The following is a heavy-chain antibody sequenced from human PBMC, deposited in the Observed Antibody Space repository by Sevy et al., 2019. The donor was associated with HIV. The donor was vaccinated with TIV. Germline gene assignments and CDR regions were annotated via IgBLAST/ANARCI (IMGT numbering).Heavy chain of an antibody. Sequence: GGSLRLSCAASGFTFSHHNMNWVRQAPGKGLEWISYISKSGSTTYFADSVRGRFTISRDNAKNLLFLEMHSLTDEDTAVYYCAREENRELGPIPLDSWGRGIQVTVSS. D-gene: IGHD7-27*01. V-gene: IGHV3-48*02. CDR3: AREENRELGPIPLDS. J-gene: IGHJ4*02. CDR1: GFTFSHHN. CDR2: ISKSGSTT.